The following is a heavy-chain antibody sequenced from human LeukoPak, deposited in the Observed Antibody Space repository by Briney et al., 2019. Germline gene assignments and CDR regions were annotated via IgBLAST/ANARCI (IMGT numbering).Heavy chain of an antibody. D-gene: IGHD5-12*01. Sequence: GGSLRLSCAASGFTFSSYWMSWVRQAPGKGLEWVANIKQDGSEKLYVDSVKGQFTISRDNAKNSLYLQMNSLRAEDTAVYYCAKEHDTVAPWFFDYWGQGILVTVSS. CDR3: AKEHDTVAPWFFDY. J-gene: IGHJ4*02. V-gene: IGHV3-7*03. CDR1: GFTFSSYW. CDR2: IKQDGSEK.